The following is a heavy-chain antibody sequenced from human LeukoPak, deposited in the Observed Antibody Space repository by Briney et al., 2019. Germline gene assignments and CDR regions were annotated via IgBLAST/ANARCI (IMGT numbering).Heavy chain of an antibody. CDR2: LYTSGST. Sequence: PSETLSLTCTVSGGSISNDFLTWVRQPAGKALEWIGRLYTSGSTTYNPSLKSRVTMSLDTSMTQFSLKLSSVTAADTAVYYCARDGLRFLEWSPGYYYYGMDVWGQGTTVTVSS. CDR1: GGSISNDF. V-gene: IGHV4-4*07. D-gene: IGHD3-3*01. CDR3: ARDGLRFLEWSPGYYYYGMDV. J-gene: IGHJ6*02.